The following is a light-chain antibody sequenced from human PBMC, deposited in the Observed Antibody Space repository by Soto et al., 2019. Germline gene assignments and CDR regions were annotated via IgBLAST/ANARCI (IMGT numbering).Light chain of an antibody. Sequence: ETVMTQSPATLSMSPGERATLSCRASQSVSSNLAWYQQKPGQAPRLLIYGASTRATGLPARFSGSGSGTEFTLTIGSLQSEDFAVYYCQQYNDWPRTFGQGTKLEIK. V-gene: IGKV3-15*01. CDR1: QSVSSN. J-gene: IGKJ2*01. CDR2: GAS. CDR3: QQYNDWPRT.